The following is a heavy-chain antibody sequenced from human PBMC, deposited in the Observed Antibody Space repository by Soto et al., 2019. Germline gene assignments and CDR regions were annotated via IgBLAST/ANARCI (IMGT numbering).Heavy chain of an antibody. CDR2: IYYDGST. D-gene: IGHD2-15*01. CDR1: GGSINSNNYY. V-gene: IGHV4-39*02. Sequence: ETLSLTCTVSGGSINSNNYYWAWIRQPPGKGLAWIASIYYDGSTYYNPSLKRRVSISVDTSKNHFSLKLSSATAADTAVYYCAKVVVAATRHTDFDSWGQGTLVTVSS. CDR3: AKVVVAATRHTDFDS. J-gene: IGHJ4*02.